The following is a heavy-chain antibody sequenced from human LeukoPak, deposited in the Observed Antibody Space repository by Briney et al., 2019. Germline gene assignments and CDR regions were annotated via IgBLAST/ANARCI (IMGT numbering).Heavy chain of an antibody. V-gene: IGHV4-30-2*01. Sequence: PSETLSLTCAVSGGSISSGGYSWSWIRQPPGKGLEWIGYIYHSGSTYYNPSLKSRVTISVDRSKNQFSLKLSSVTAADTAVYYCASIPLYDSSDYWGQGTLVTVSS. D-gene: IGHD3-22*01. J-gene: IGHJ4*02. CDR2: IYHSGST. CDR3: ASIPLYDSSDY. CDR1: GGSISSGGYS.